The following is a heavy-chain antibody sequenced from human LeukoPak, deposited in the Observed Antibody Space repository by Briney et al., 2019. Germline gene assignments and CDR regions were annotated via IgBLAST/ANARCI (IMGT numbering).Heavy chain of an antibody. V-gene: IGHV1-2*02. CDR1: GYTFSAFY. J-gene: IGHJ4*01. CDR3: AGADTVGTVNPFY. Sequence: GASVKVSCKTSGYTFSAFYIHWVRQVPGQGLEWMGWLRPDTGATNFAQNFLGRVTMTGDTSISTAYMELSRLRPDDTAVDYCAGADTVGTVNPFYWGQGTLVTVSS. CDR2: LRPDTGAT. D-gene: IGHD5-12*01.